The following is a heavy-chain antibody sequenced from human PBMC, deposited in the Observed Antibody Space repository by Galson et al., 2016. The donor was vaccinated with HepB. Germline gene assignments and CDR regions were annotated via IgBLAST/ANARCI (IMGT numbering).Heavy chain of an antibody. CDR3: AKISVQYSYHYWGFDY. CDR1: GFTFSGYG. Sequence: SLRLSCAASGFTFSGYGMHWVRQAPGKGLEWVAALCNDGSVKYYADSVKGRFTISRDNSKNTPHLQMDTLRVEDTAVYYCAKISVQYSYHYWGFDYWGQGTLVTVSS. J-gene: IGHJ4*02. CDR2: LCNDGSVK. D-gene: IGHD5-18*01. V-gene: IGHV3-33*03.